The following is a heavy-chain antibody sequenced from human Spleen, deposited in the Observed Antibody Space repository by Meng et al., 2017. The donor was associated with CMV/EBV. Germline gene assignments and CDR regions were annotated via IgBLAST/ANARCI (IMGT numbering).Heavy chain of an antibody. Sequence: SGFTFINYAMSWVRQAAGKGLEWVSSISTSGSNTYYADSVKGRCTISRDNSKNTLYLQMDSLTAEDTALYYCAKDIRSSGSYGWFDPWGQGTLVTVSS. J-gene: IGHJ5*02. CDR2: ISTSGSNT. CDR3: AKDIRSSGSYGWFDP. V-gene: IGHV3-23*01. D-gene: IGHD3-16*01. CDR1: GFTFINYA.